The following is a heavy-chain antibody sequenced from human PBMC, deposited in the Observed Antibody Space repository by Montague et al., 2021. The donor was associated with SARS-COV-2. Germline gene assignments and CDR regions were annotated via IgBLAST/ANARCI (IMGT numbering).Heavy chain of an antibody. CDR2: VDSAGST. D-gene: IGHD2-8*02. CDR3: ARDEYNRYWYNY. J-gene: IGHJ4*02. CDR1: AGSLSSRSNY. Sequence: SETLSLTCTVSAGSLSSRSNYWGWIRQPPGMGLQWIGSVDSAGSTYYSPSLKSRVTTSLDTSKNQFSLKLSSVTAADTAVYYCARDEYNRYWYNYWGQGALVTVSS. V-gene: IGHV4-39*07.